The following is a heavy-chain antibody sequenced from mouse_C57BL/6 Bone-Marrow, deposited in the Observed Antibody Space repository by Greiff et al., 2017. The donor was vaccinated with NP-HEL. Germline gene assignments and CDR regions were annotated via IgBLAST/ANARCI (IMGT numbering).Heavy chain of an antibody. CDR2: IWSGGST. V-gene: IGHV2-2*01. D-gene: IGHD2-4*01. CDR1: GFSLTSYG. J-gene: IGHJ4*01. Sequence: QVQPKESGPGLVQPSQSLSITCTVSGFSLTSYGVHWVRQSPGKGLEWLGVIWSGGSTDYNAAFISRLSISKDNSKSQVFFKMNSLQADDTAIYYCARKGGIYYDYDGGAMDYWGQGTSVTVSS. CDR3: ARKGGIYYDYDGGAMDY.